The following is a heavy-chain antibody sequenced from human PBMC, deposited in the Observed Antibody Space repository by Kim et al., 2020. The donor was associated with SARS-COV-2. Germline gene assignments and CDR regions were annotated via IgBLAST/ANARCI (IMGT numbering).Heavy chain of an antibody. CDR3: AKDFHYYGSGRPGDY. CDR1: GFTFSSYG. J-gene: IGHJ4*02. CDR2: ISYDGSNK. V-gene: IGHV3-30*18. Sequence: GGSLRLSCAASGFTFSSYGMHWVRQAPGKGLEWVAVISYDGSNKYYADSVKGRFTISRDSSKNTLYLQMNSLRAEDTAVYYCAKDFHYYGSGRPGDYWGQGTLVTVSS. D-gene: IGHD3-10*01.